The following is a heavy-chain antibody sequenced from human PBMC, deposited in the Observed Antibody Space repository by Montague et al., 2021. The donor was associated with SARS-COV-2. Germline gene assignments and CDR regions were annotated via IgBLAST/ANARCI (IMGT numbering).Heavy chain of an antibody. V-gene: IGHV4-39*01. J-gene: IGHJ4*02. Sequence: SETLSLTCTVSDGSISSSSYYWTWIRQPPGKGLEWIGSIYYRGSTYYNPSLKSRVFISVDTSKNQLSLTLTSVTAADTSVYYCATQEDPSGWIPGPFDFWGQGTLVGVSS. D-gene: IGHD6-19*01. CDR1: DGSISSSSYY. CDR3: ATQEDPSGWIPGPFDF. CDR2: IYYRGST.